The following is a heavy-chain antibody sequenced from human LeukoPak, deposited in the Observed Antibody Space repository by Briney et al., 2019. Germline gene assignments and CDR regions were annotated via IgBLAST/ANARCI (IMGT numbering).Heavy chain of an antibody. V-gene: IGHV3-33*08. J-gene: IGHJ4*02. D-gene: IGHD2-15*01. CDR1: WISLSNFS. CDR2: TWADGSGK. CDR3: ARAQSATLSYYFDS. Sequence: PGGAPRPSLAASWISLSNFSINWVRQAPGEGLGWVGFTWADGSGKFYADSVKGRFIISRDNSKNALYLQMNSLRVEDTGLYYCARAQSATLSYYFDSWGRGTLVTVSS.